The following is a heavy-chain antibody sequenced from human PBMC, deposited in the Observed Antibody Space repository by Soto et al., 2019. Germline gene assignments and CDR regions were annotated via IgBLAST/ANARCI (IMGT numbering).Heavy chain of an antibody. CDR1: GFTFSSYA. CDR2: ISGSGGST. Sequence: GGSLRLSCAASGFTFSSYAMSWVRQAPGKGLEWVSAISGSGGSTYYADSVKGRFTISRDNSKNTLYLQMNSLRAEDTAVYYCAKADYCGGDCYGYYYYYGMDVWGQGTTVTVSS. CDR3: AKADYCGGDCYGYYYYYGMDV. J-gene: IGHJ6*02. D-gene: IGHD2-21*02. V-gene: IGHV3-23*01.